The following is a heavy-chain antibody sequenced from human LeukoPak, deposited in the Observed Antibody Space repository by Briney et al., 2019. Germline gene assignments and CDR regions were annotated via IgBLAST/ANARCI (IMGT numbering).Heavy chain of an antibody. CDR2: IISNGDFT. D-gene: IGHD6-19*01. J-gene: IGHJ4*02. V-gene: IGHV3-64D*06. Sequence: GGSLRLSCSASGFTFSTYAMHWVRQAPGKGLEYVSAIISNGDFTYYGDSVKGRFTISRDNSKNTLFLQMSSLRPEDTAVCYCVRASYSSGWYGDYWGQGTLVTV. CDR1: GFTFSTYA. CDR3: VRASYSSGWYGDY.